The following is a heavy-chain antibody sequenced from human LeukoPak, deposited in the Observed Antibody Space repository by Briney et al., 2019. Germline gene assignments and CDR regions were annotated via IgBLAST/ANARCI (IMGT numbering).Heavy chain of an antibody. D-gene: IGHD2-21*02. J-gene: IGHJ5*02. V-gene: IGHV3-9*01. CDR1: GLTFDYYA. Sequence: GGSLRLTCVASGLTFDYYAIHWVRQAPGKGLEWVSGISWHSGGTGYADSVKGRFTISRDNAQNSLYLQMNSLRADDTAMYYCVRDNPRCCGVVPANIDDLWGQGTLVTVSS. CDR2: ISWHSGGT. CDR3: VRDNPRCCGVVPANIDDL.